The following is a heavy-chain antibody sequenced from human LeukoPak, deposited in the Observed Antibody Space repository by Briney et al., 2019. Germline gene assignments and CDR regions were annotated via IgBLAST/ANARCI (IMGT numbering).Heavy chain of an antibody. D-gene: IGHD2-21*01. J-gene: IGHJ6*03. CDR1: GGSINSYY. Sequence: SETLSLTCTVSGGSINSYYWSWIRQPPGKGLEWIGRIYTSGSTNYNPSLKSRVTISVDTSKNQFSLKLSSVTAADTAVYYCARGLHSGGYYYYYMDVWGKGTTVTVSS. CDR2: IYTSGST. V-gene: IGHV4-4*08. CDR3: ARGLHSGGYYYYYMDV.